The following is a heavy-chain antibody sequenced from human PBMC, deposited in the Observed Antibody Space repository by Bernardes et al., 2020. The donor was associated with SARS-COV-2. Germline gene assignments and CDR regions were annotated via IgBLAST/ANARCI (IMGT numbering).Heavy chain of an antibody. Sequence: GGSLSLSCAASEFTFNNYGVSWVRQAPGKGLEWVSALSGSGHSTFYADSVKGRFTISRDNSQNTLYLQMNSLRADDTAVYYCASGGPPANLYYYGLDVWGQGTTVTVSS. CDR1: EFTFNNYG. CDR2: LSGSGHST. J-gene: IGHJ6*02. V-gene: IGHV3-23*01. CDR3: ASGGPPANLYYYGLDV.